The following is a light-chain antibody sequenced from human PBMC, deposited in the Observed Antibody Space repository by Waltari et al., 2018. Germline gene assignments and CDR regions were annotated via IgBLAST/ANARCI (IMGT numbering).Light chain of an antibody. Sequence: QPLLTQSPSASASLGASVTLTCTLSDGHSNYAIAWHQQQPGKGPRYLMKVNNDGSHNKGDGFPDRFSGASAGTARYLPTSSLQSDDESDYFCQTWDTGIVLFGGGTRLTVL. V-gene: IGLV4-69*01. J-gene: IGLJ2*01. CDR2: VNNDGSH. CDR1: DGHSNYA. CDR3: QTWDTGIVL.